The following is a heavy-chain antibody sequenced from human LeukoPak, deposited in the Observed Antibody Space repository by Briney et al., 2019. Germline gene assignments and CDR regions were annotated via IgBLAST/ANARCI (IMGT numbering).Heavy chain of an antibody. J-gene: IGHJ4*02. CDR1: GVSINSHY. V-gene: IGHV4-4*09. CDR2: IYGSGRT. Sequence: SETLSLTCTVSGVSINSHYLNWIRQPPGKGLEWIGYIYGSGRTNYNPSLKSRVTMSVDTSKSQFSLNLNSLTAAGTAVYYCVVSPHPDFFDYWGQGPLVTVSS. CDR3: VVSPHPDFFDY.